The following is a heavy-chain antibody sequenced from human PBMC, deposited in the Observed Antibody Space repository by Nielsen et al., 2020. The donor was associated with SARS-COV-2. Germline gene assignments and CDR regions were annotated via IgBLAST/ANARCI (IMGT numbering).Heavy chain of an antibody. Sequence: ASVKVSCKASGYSFNMYTMNWVRQAPGQGLEWMGWINTKTGDPTYALGFSGRFVFYVDTSVTTAYLQISSLEAEDTAVYYCARKTCGSTSCPFGYWGQGTLVTVSS. D-gene: IGHD2-2*01. CDR2: INTKTGDP. CDR3: ARKTCGSTSCPFGY. CDR1: GYSFNMYT. V-gene: IGHV7-4-1*02. J-gene: IGHJ4*02.